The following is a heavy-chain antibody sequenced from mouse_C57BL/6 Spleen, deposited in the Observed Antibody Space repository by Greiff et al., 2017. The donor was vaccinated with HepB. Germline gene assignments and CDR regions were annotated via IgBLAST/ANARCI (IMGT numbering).Heavy chain of an antibody. CDR1: GYTFTDYN. CDR2: INPNNGGT. Sequence: VQLQQSGPELVKPGASVKMSCKASGYTFTDYNMHWVKQSHGKSLEWIGYINPNNGGTSYNQKFKGKATLTVNKSSSTAYMELRSLTSEDSAVYYCARTRIITTSRNYAMDYWGQGTSVTVSS. D-gene: IGHD1-1*01. J-gene: IGHJ4*01. CDR3: ARTRIITTSRNYAMDY. V-gene: IGHV1-22*01.